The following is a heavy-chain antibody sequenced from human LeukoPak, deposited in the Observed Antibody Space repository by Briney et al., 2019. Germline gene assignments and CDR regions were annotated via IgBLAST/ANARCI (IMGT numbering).Heavy chain of an antibody. Sequence: GGSLRLSCAASGFTFSSYWMSWVRQAPGKGLEWVANIKQDGSEKYYVDSVKGRFTISRDNAKNSLYLQMNSLRDEDMAVYYCARVGVAVATDAFDVWGQGTMVTVSS. CDR2: IKQDGSEK. CDR1: GFTFSSYW. D-gene: IGHD6-19*01. CDR3: ARVGVAVATDAFDV. V-gene: IGHV3-7*05. J-gene: IGHJ3*01.